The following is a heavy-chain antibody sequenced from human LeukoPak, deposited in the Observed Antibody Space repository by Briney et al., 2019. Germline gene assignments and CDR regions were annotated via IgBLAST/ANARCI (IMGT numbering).Heavy chain of an antibody. D-gene: IGHD1-26*01. CDR3: ARVQGATLDY. CDR1: GFMFSSYW. CDR2: INSDGSST. Sequence: GGSLRLSCVASGFMFSSYWMNWVRQAPGKGLVWVSRINSDGSSTSYADSVKGRFTISRENAKNSLYLQMNSLRAGDTAVYYCARVQGATLDYWGQGTLVTVSS. J-gene: IGHJ4*02. V-gene: IGHV3-74*01.